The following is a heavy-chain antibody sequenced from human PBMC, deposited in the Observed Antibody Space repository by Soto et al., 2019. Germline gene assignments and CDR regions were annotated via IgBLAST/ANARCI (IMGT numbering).Heavy chain of an antibody. V-gene: IGHV1-69*13. D-gene: IGHD4-17*01. J-gene: IGHJ4*02. CDR3: ARGAVTSSHFDY. CDR2: IIPIFGTA. Sequence: SVKVSCKASGGTFSSYAISWVRQAPGQGLEWMGGIIPIFGTANYAQKFQGRVTIAADESTSTAYMELSSPRSEDTAVYYCARGAVTSSHFDYWGQGTLVTVSS. CDR1: GGTFSSYA.